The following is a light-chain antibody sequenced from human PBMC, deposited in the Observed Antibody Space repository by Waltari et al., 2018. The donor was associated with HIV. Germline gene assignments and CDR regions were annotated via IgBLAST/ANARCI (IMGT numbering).Light chain of an antibody. CDR1: SSDVGTYDL. CDR3: CSYRGSNTWV. CDR2: EVT. V-gene: IGLV2-23*02. J-gene: IGLJ3*02. Sequence: QSALTQPASVSGSPGQSITVSCTGTSSDVGTYDLVPWYQQPPGKAHNLMMYEVTTRHSGVPNRFCGSKSGNAASLTVSGLQADDEAEYYCCSYRGSNTWVFGGGTNVTVL.